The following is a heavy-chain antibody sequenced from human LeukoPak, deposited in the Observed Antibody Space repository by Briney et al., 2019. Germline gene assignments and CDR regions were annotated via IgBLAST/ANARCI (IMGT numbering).Heavy chain of an antibody. V-gene: IGHV3-21*01. J-gene: IGHJ4*02. CDR3: ARLSNSGSYYAY. Sequence: PGGSLRLSCAASGFTFSSYSMNWVRQAPGKGLEWVSSISSSSSYIYYADSVKGRFTISRDNAKNSLYLQMNSLRAEDTAVYYCARLSNSGSYYAYWGQGTLVTVSS. CDR2: ISSSSSYI. CDR1: GFTFSSYS. D-gene: IGHD1-26*01.